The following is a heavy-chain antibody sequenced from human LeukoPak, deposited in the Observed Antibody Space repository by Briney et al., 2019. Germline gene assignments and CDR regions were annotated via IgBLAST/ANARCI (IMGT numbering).Heavy chain of an antibody. V-gene: IGHV3-23*01. CDR3: AKDPAIVLMVYAARWFDP. CDR1: GFTFSSYA. CDR2: ISGSGGST. D-gene: IGHD2-8*01. J-gene: IGHJ5*02. Sequence: PGGSLRLSCAASGFTFSSYAMSWVRQAPGKGLEWVSAISGSGGSTYYADSVKGRFTISRDNSKNTLYLQRNSLRAEDTAVYYCAKDPAIVLMVYAARWFDPWGQGTLVTVSS.